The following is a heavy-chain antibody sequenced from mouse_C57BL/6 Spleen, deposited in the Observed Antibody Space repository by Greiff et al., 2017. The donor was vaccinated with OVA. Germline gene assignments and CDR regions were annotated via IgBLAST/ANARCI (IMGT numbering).Heavy chain of an antibody. V-gene: IGHV1-84*01. CDR1: GYTFTDYY. CDR2: IYPGSGNT. Sequence: QVQLKESGPELVKPGASVKISCKASGYTFTDYYINWVKQRPGQGLEWIGWIYPGSGNTKYNEKFKGKATLTVDTSSSTAYMQLSSLTSEDSAVYFCARGPERGGYYYAMDYWGQGTSVTVSS. CDR3: ARGPERGGYYYAMDY. J-gene: IGHJ4*01.